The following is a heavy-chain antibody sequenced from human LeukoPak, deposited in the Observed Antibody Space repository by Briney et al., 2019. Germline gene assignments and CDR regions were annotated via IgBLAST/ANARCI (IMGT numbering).Heavy chain of an antibody. Sequence: PGWSLRLSCAASGFTFSSYEMNWVRQAPGKGLEWVSYISSSGTTIYYADSVTGRFTISRDNAKNSLYLQMNSLRAEDTAVYYCVRGVVVVGSSYFDSWGQGTLVTV. D-gene: IGHD2-15*01. J-gene: IGHJ4*02. CDR3: VRGVVVVGSSYFDS. V-gene: IGHV3-48*03. CDR1: GFTFSSYE. CDR2: ISSSGTTI.